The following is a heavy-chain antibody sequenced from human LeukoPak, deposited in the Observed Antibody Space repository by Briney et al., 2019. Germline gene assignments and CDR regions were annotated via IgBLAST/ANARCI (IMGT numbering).Heavy chain of an antibody. V-gene: IGHV1-69*04. CDR2: IIPILGIA. Sequence: SVKVSCKASGGTFSSYAISWVRQAPGQGLEWMGRIIPILGIANYAQKFQGRVTITADKSTSTAYMELSSLRSEDTAVYNCAREFLHGDGSGSYSDYWGQGTLVTVSS. CDR1: GGTFSSYA. CDR3: AREFLHGDGSGSYSDY. J-gene: IGHJ4*02. D-gene: IGHD3-10*01.